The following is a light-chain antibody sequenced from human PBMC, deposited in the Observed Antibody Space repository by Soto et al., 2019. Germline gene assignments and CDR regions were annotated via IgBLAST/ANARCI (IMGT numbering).Light chain of an antibody. V-gene: IGKV2-30*01. Sequence: DVVMTQSPLSPPVTLGQPASISCRSGQSLVYSDGNTYLTWFQQRPGLSPRRLIYKVSNRDSGVPDRFSGSGSATDFTLKISRVEAVDVGVYYCMQGSHWPYTFGQGTKLEIK. J-gene: IGKJ2*01. CDR1: QSLVYSDGNTY. CDR2: KVS. CDR3: MQGSHWPYT.